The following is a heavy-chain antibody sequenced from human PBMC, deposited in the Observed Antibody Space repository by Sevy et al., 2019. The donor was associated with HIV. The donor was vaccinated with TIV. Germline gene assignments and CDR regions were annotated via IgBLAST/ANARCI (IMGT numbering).Heavy chain of an antibody. V-gene: IGHV3-30*02. J-gene: IGHJ4*02. Sequence: GGSLRLSCIESGFPLSNYDIHWVRQAAGKGLGWVAFIQYDGSIQYYADSVNGRFTISRDNSKNTLYLQMNSLRPEDTAIYCCAKRGSKSGYALGYWGQGTLVTVSS. D-gene: IGHD5-12*01. CDR1: GFPLSNYD. CDR2: IQYDGSIQ. CDR3: AKRGSKSGYALGY.